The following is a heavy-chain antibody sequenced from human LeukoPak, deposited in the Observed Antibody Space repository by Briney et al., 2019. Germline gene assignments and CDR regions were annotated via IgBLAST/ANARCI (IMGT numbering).Heavy chain of an antibody. CDR2: INHSGST. CDR1: GGSFSGYY. CDR3: ARARRIIAAAGTFDY. Sequence: SETLSLTCAVYGGSFSGYYWSWIRQPPEKGLEWIGEINHSGSTNYNPSLKSRVTISVDTSKNQFSLKLSSVTAADTAVYYCARARRIIAAAGTFDYWGQGTLVTVSS. V-gene: IGHV4-34*01. J-gene: IGHJ4*02. D-gene: IGHD6-13*01.